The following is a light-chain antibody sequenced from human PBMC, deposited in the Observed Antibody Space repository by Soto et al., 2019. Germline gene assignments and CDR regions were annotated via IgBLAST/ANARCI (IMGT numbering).Light chain of an antibody. J-gene: IGKJ1*01. CDR1: QSISTW. CDR2: DAS. V-gene: IGKV1-5*01. CDR3: QQYNINRA. Sequence: DIQITHSPSTLSASVVDRVTITFRASQSISTWLAWYQQKPGKAPKLLIYDASSLESGVPSRFSGSGSGTEFTLTISSLQPDDFATYYCQQYNINRAFGQGTKVDIK.